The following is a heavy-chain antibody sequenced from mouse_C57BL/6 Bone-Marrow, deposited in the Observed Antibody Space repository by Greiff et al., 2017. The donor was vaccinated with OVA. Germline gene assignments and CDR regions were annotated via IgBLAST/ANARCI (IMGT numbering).Heavy chain of an antibody. CDR1: GYTFTDYN. CDR3: ARSGSLIYYYGSSPHFDY. J-gene: IGHJ2*01. Sequence: EVQLQQSGPELVKPGASVKIPCKASGYTFTDYNMDWVKQSHGKSLEWIGDINPNNGGTIYHQKFKGKATLTVDKSSSTAYMELRSLTSEDTAVYYCARSGSLIYYYGSSPHFDYWGQGTTLTVSS. D-gene: IGHD1-1*01. CDR2: INPNNGGT. V-gene: IGHV1-18*01.